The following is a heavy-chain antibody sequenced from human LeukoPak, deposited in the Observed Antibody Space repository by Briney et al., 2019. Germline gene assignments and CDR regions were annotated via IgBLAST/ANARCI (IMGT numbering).Heavy chain of an antibody. D-gene: IGHD3-16*01. CDR3: AKVLRQWTHALVFDY. CDR2: ISGSGDST. J-gene: IGHJ4*02. CDR1: GFTSGSDV. V-gene: IGHV3-23*01. Sequence: PGGSLRLSCEVFGFTSGSDVLTWVRQAPGKGLEWVSVISGSGDSTYYAGSVKGRFTISRDNSKTTLFLQMNSLRVEDAAVYYCAKVLRQWTHALVFDYWGQGTLVTVSS.